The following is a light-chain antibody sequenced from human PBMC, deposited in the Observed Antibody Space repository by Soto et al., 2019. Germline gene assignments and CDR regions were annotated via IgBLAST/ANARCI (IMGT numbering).Light chain of an antibody. CDR3: LQHNRYPWT. Sequence: DIQMTQSPSVVSASVGDRVTISCRTGQDITNYLVWFQQKPGKVPERLIYGATNLQSGVPSRFSGSGSGAEFTLPISSLQPEDFATYYCLQHNRYPWTFGQGTKVDMK. CDR2: GAT. J-gene: IGKJ1*01. CDR1: QDITNY. V-gene: IGKV1-17*03.